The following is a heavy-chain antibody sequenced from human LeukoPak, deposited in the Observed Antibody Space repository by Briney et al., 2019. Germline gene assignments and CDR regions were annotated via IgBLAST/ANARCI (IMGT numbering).Heavy chain of an antibody. CDR2: ISWNSGSI. CDR1: GFTFDDYA. J-gene: IGHJ4*02. CDR3: AKASTRQYGGNSGLFDY. V-gene: IGHV3-9*01. Sequence: GGSLTLSCAASGFTFDDYAMHWVRQAPGKGLEWVSGISWNSGSIGYADSVKGRFTISRDNAKNSLYLQMNSLRAEDTALYYCAKASTRQYGGNSGLFDYWGQGTLVTVSS. D-gene: IGHD4-23*01.